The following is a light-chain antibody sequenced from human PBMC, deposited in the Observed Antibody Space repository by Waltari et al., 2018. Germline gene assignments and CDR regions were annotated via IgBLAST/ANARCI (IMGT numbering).Light chain of an antibody. CDR2: GAS. CDR3: QQYGSSPYT. CDR1: QSVSSSY. J-gene: IGKJ2*01. V-gene: IGKV3-20*01. Sequence: LSCRASQSVSSSYLAWYQQKPGQAPRLLIYGASSRATGIPDRFSGSGSGTDFTLTISRLEPEDFAVYYCQQYGSSPYTFGQGTKLEIK.